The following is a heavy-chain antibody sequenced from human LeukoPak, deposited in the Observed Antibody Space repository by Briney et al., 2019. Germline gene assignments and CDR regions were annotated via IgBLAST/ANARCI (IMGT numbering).Heavy chain of an antibody. Sequence: PGGSLRLSCAASGFTFSSYWMSWVRQVPGKGLEWVANIKKDGSEKKYVDSVKGRFTISRDNAKNSLYLQMNSLRAEDTALYYCAKDISPRYGSGSYPIRWGQGTLVTVSS. D-gene: IGHD3-10*01. CDR3: AKDISPRYGSGSYPIR. J-gene: IGHJ4*02. CDR2: IKKDGSEK. V-gene: IGHV3-7*03. CDR1: GFTFSSYW.